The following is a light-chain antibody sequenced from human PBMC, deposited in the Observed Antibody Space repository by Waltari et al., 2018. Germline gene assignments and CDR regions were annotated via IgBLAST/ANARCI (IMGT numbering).Light chain of an antibody. CDR3: QAWDRSTVI. Sequence: SYELTQPPSVSVSPGQTANITCSGDTLGARYLCWYQQKSGQSPVLVIYQHNKRPSGIPDRFSGSNSANTVTLTITGTQAIDEADYYCQAWDRSTVIFGGGTKLTVL. CDR2: QHN. J-gene: IGLJ2*01. CDR1: TLGARY. V-gene: IGLV3-1*01.